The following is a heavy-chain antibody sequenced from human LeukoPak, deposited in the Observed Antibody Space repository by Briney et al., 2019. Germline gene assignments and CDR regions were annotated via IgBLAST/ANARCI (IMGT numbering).Heavy chain of an antibody. D-gene: IGHD3-22*01. J-gene: IGHJ4*02. CDR3: ARVRGDYYDSSGYYPPAYFDY. V-gene: IGHV3-53*04. Sequence: HPGGSLRLSCAASGFTFSSYAMSWVRQAPGKGLEWVSVIYSGGSTYYADSVKGRFTISRHNSKNTLYLQMNSLRAEDTAVYYCARVRGDYYDSSGYYPPAYFDYWGQGTLVTVSS. CDR2: IYSGGST. CDR1: GFTFSSYA.